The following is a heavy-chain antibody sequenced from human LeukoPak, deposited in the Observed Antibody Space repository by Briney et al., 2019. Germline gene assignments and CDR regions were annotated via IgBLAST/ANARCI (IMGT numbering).Heavy chain of an antibody. CDR2: IYYSGST. J-gene: IGHJ4*02. CDR1: GGSISSYC. CDR3: ARSPSYSSSWSIFDY. V-gene: IGHV4-59*01. D-gene: IGHD6-13*01. Sequence: SETLSLTCTVSGGSISSYCWSWIRQPPGKGLEWIRYIYYSGSTNYNPSLKSRVTISVDTSKNQFSLKLSSVTAADTAVYYCARSPSYSSSWSIFDYWGQGTLVTVSS.